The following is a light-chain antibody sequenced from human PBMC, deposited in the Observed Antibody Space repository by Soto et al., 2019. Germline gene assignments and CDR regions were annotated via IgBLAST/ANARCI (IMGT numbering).Light chain of an antibody. V-gene: IGLV2-14*01. CDR1: SSDVGGYNY. CDR2: EVS. J-gene: IGLJ2*01. Sequence: QSVLTQPASVSGSPGQSITISCTGTSSDVGGYNYVSWYQQHPGKAPKLMIYEVSDRPSGVSNCFSGSKSGNTASLTISGLQAEDEADYYCSSYTSSSAVVFGGGTKLTVL. CDR3: SSYTSSSAVV.